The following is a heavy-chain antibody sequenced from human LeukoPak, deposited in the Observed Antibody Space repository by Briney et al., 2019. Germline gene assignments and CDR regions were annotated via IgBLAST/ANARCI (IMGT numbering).Heavy chain of an antibody. D-gene: IGHD2-15*01. CDR3: AKDLGYCSGGSCPADY. CDR2: IYSGGST. Sequence: PGGSLRLSCAASGFTVSSNYMSWVRQAPGKGLEWVSVIYSGGSTYYADSVKGRFTISRDNSKNTLYLQMNSLRAEDTAVYYCAKDLGYCSGGSCPADYWGQGTLVTVSS. J-gene: IGHJ4*02. CDR1: GFTVSSNY. V-gene: IGHV3-66*01.